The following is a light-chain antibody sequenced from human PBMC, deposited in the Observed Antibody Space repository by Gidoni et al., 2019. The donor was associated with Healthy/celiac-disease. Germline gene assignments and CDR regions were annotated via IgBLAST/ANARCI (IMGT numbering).Light chain of an antibody. Sequence: IPMTPSPSSLSASVGGRVTITCQASQDISNYLNWYQQKPGKAPKLLIYDASNLETGVPSRFSGSGSGTDFTFTISSLQPEDIATYYCQQYDNLPFTFGPGTKVDIK. J-gene: IGKJ3*01. CDR3: QQYDNLPFT. CDR1: QDISNY. CDR2: DAS. V-gene: IGKV1-33*01.